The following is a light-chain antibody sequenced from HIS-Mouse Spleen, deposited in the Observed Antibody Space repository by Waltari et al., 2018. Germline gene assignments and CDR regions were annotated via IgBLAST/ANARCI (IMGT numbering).Light chain of an antibody. V-gene: IGLV1-44*01. J-gene: IGLJ2*01. Sequence: QSVLTQPPSASGTPGQRATISCSGSSSNIGSNMGNWYQQLPGTAPKLLIYSNNQRPSGVPDRFSGSKSGTSASLAISGLQSEDEADYYCAAWDDSLNGPVFGGGTKLTVL. CDR2: SNN. CDR1: SSNIGSNM. CDR3: AAWDDSLNGPV.